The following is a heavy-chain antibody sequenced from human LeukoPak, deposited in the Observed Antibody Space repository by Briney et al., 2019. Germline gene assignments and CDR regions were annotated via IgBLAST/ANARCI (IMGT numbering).Heavy chain of an antibody. CDR1: GFTFSSYA. D-gene: IGHD2-15*01. J-gene: IGHJ5*02. V-gene: IGHV3-23*01. CDR3: AKAPPIYCSGGSCPFDP. CDR2: ISGSGGST. Sequence: GGSLRLSCAASGFTFSSYAMSWFRQAPGKGLEWVSAISGSGGSTYYADSVKGRFTISRDNSKNTLYLQMNSLRAEDTAVYYCAKAPPIYCSGGSCPFDPWGQGTLVTVSS.